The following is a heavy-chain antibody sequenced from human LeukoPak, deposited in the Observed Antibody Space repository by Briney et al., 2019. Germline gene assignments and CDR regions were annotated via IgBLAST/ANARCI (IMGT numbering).Heavy chain of an antibody. J-gene: IGHJ4*02. Sequence: GSLRLSCAASGFTFSSYAMSWVRQAPGKGLEWVSAISGSGGSTYYADSVKGRFTISRDNSKNTLYLQMNSLRAEDTAVYYCAKDPNSSGWYLYYSDYWGQGTLVTVSS. D-gene: IGHD6-19*01. V-gene: IGHV3-23*01. CDR3: AKDPNSSGWYLYYSDY. CDR1: GFTFSSYA. CDR2: ISGSGGST.